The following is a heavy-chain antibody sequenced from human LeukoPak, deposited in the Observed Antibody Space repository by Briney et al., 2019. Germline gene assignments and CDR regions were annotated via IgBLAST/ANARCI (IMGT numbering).Heavy chain of an antibody. CDR2: INSDGSST. J-gene: IGHJ4*02. Sequence: PGGSLRLSCAASGFTFSNFWMHWVRQAPGKGLVWVSRINSDGSSTTYADSVKGRFTISRDNAKNTLYVQMNSLRDEDTAVYYCVRQYRVAAPADYWGQGTLVTVSS. V-gene: IGHV3-74*01. D-gene: IGHD6-13*01. CDR1: GFTFSNFW. CDR3: VRQYRVAAPADY.